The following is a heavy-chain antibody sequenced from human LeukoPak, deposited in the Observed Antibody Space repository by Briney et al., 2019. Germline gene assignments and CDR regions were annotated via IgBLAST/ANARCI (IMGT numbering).Heavy chain of an antibody. CDR1: GFTFDDYT. Sequence: GGSLRLSCAASGFTFDDYTMHWVRQAPGKGLEWVSLISWDGGSTYYADSVKGRFTISRDNAKNSLYLQMNSLRAEDTAVYYCARAHNWKYGSFDFWGLGTLVTVSS. V-gene: IGHV3-43*01. J-gene: IGHJ4*02. D-gene: IGHD1-7*01. CDR2: ISWDGGST. CDR3: ARAHNWKYGSFDF.